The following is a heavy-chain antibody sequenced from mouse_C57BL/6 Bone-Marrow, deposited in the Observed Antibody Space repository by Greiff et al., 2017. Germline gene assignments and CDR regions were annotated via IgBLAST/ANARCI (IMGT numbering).Heavy chain of an antibody. V-gene: IGHV1-82*01. CDR3: ARDYYYGSSYGYFDV. J-gene: IGHJ1*03. CDR2: MYPGDGDT. D-gene: IGHD1-1*01. Sequence: QVQLQQSGPELVKPGASVKISCKASGYAFSSSWMNWVKQRPGKGLEWIGRMYPGDGDTNYNGKFKGKATLTADKSSSTAYMQLSSLTSEDSAVYFCARDYYYGSSYGYFDVWGTGTTVTVSS. CDR1: GYAFSSSW.